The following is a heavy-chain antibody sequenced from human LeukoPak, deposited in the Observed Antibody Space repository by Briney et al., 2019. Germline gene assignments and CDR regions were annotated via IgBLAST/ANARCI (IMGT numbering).Heavy chain of an antibody. V-gene: IGHV1-24*01. Sequence: ASVTLSCTVSVYTLTELSMHWVRQAPGKGREWMGGFDPEDGETIYAQRFQGRVTMTGDTSTDTAYMELSSLRSEDTAVYYCATVYYDILTGWAAALDPWGQGTLVTVSS. CDR2: FDPEDGET. D-gene: IGHD3-9*01. CDR1: VYTLTELS. CDR3: ATVYYDILTGWAAALDP. J-gene: IGHJ5*02.